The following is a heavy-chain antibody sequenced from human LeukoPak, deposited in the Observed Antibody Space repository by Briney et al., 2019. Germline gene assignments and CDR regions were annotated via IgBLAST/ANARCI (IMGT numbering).Heavy chain of an antibody. Sequence: ASVKVSCKASGYTFTSYGISWVRQAPGQGLEWMGWISAYNGNTNYAQKLQGRVTMTTDTSTSTAYMELRSLRSDDTAVYYCAKRGDIVVVPAAAPNDVWYSGYDYRYPVFDYWGQGTLVTVSS. CDR3: AKRGDIVVVPAAAPNDVWYSGYDYRYPVFDY. CDR1: GYTFTSYG. J-gene: IGHJ4*02. D-gene: IGHD2-2*01. CDR2: ISAYNGNT. V-gene: IGHV1-18*01.